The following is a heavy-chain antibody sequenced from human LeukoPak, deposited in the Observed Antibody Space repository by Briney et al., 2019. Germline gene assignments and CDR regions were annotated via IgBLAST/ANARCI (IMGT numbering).Heavy chain of an antibody. Sequence: GGSLRLSCAASGFTFSRYWMSWVRQAPGKGLEWVANIKEDGSVKYYVESVKGRFTISRDNAKNSLYLQMNSLRAEDTAVYYCARGDGVYVYWGQGTLVTVSS. V-gene: IGHV3-7*05. CDR2: IKEDGSVK. D-gene: IGHD5/OR15-5a*01. J-gene: IGHJ4*02. CDR3: ARGDGVYVY. CDR1: GFTFSRYW.